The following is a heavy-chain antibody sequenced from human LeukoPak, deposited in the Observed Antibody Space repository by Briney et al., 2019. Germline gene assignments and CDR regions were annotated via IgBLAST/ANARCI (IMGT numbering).Heavy chain of an antibody. D-gene: IGHD3-9*01. CDR2: ISGSGGSA. CDR1: GFTFSSYG. Sequence: PGGSLRLSCAASGFTFSSYGMSWVRQAPGKGLEWVSAISGSGGSAYYADSVKGRFTISRDNSKNTLYLQMNSLRAEDTAVYYCAKDLPYYDILTGYGPPEYWGQGTLVTVSS. CDR3: AKDLPYYDILTGYGPPEY. V-gene: IGHV3-23*01. J-gene: IGHJ4*02.